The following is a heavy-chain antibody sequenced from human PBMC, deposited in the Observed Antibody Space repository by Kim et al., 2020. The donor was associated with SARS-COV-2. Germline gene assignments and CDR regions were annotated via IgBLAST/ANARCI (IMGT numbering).Heavy chain of an antibody. J-gene: IGHJ5*02. V-gene: IGHV3-23*01. Sequence: GGSLRLSCAASGFTFSSYAMSWVRQAPGKGLEWVSAISGSGGSTYYADSVKGRFTISRDNSKNTLYLQMNSLRAEDTAVYYCAKASGDSSSYRLNWFDPWGQGTLVTVSS. CDR2: ISGSGGST. CDR1: GFTFSSYA. D-gene: IGHD6-13*01. CDR3: AKASGDSSSYRLNWFDP.